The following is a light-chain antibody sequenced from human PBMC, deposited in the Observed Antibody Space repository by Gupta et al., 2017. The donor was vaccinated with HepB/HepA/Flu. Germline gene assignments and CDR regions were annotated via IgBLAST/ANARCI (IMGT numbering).Light chain of an antibody. Sequence: QSALTQPASVSGSPGQSVTISCTGTSSDVGSFYFVSWYQQQHPGKAPKLMIYNVNSRPSGVSNRFSGSKSGNTASLTISGLQAEDEADYYCSSYTTKSTLIFGGGTKLTVL. CDR1: SSDVGSFYF. CDR2: NVN. V-gene: IGLV2-14*03. CDR3: SSYTTKSTLI. J-gene: IGLJ2*01.